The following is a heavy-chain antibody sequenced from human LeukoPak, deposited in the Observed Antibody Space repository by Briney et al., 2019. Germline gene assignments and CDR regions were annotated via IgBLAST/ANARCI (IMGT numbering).Heavy chain of an antibody. CDR2: TYDRSKWYN. Sequence: SQTLSLTCAISGDSLSSNSATWTWVRQSPSRGLEWLGSTYDRSKWYNDYAVSVKVRVTINPDASKKQFSLQLNSVTPEDTAMYYCARGNGYPFDYWGQGTLVTVSS. CDR1: GDSLSSNSAT. J-gene: IGHJ4*02. CDR3: ARGNGYPFDY. V-gene: IGHV6-1*01. D-gene: IGHD3-16*01.